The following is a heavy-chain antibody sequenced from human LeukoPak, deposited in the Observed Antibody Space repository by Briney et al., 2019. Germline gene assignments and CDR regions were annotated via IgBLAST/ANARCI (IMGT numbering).Heavy chain of an antibody. D-gene: IGHD2-21*01. CDR3: VRGGGEFDP. V-gene: IGHV3-7*01. CDR2: IKQDGGEK. J-gene: IGHJ5*02. Sequence: GGSLRLSCAASGFTFSSYSMNWVRQAPGKGLEWVANIKQDGGEKYYVDSVEGRFTISRDNAKNSVYLQMSSLRVEDTAMYYCVRGGGEFDPWGQGTRVTVSS. CDR1: GFTFSSYS.